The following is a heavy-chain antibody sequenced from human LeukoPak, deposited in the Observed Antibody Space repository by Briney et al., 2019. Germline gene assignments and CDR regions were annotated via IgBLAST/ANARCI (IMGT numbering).Heavy chain of an antibody. Sequence: GGSLRLSCAASGFTVSSNYMSWVRQAPGKGLEWVSVIYSGGSTYYADSVKGRFTISRDNSKNTPYLQMNSLRAEDTAVYYCTKEGYYGSGSFPDYWGQGTLVTVSS. V-gene: IGHV3-66*01. J-gene: IGHJ4*02. D-gene: IGHD3-10*01. CDR3: TKEGYYGSGSFPDY. CDR1: GFTVSSNY. CDR2: IYSGGST.